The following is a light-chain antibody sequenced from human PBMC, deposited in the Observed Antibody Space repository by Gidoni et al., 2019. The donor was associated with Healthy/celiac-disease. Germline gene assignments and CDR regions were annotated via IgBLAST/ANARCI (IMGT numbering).Light chain of an antibody. CDR3: QQSSNFPLT. Sequence: DIVLTPSPDFQSVTPKEKVTITCRASQSIGSSLHWYQQKPDQSPKLLIKYASQSFSGVPPRFSGSGSGTDFTLTISSLEAEDAATYYCQQSSNFPLTFGGGTKVEIK. CDR1: QSIGSS. J-gene: IGKJ4*01. CDR2: YAS. V-gene: IGKV6-21*01.